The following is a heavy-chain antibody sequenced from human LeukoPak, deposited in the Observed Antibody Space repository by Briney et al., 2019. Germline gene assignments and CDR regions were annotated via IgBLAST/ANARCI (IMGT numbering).Heavy chain of an antibody. CDR3: AKDFRPGSYFGYYYYYGMDV. V-gene: IGHV3-30*18. CDR1: GFTFSSYG. D-gene: IGHD1-26*01. CDR2: ISYDGRNK. Sequence: PGRSLRLSCSASGFTFSSYGMHWVRQAPGKGLEWVAVISYDGRNKYYADSVKGRFTISRDNSKNTLYLQMNSLRAEDTAVYYCAKDFRPGSYFGYYYYYGMDVWGQGTTVTVSS. J-gene: IGHJ6*02.